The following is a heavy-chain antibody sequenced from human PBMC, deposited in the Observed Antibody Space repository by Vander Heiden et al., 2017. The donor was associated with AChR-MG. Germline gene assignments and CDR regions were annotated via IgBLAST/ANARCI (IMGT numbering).Heavy chain of an antibody. V-gene: IGHV3-7*03. CDR1: GFTFSSYW. Sequence: EVQLVESGGGLVQPGGSLRLSCAASGFTFSSYWRSGVRQAPGKGLEWVANIKQDGSEKYYVDSVKGRFTISRDNAKNSLYLQMNSLRAEDTAVYYCARAGSYYDSSGYYFHDAFDIWGQGTMVTVSS. J-gene: IGHJ3*02. CDR2: IKQDGSEK. D-gene: IGHD3-22*01. CDR3: ARAGSYYDSSGYYFHDAFDI.